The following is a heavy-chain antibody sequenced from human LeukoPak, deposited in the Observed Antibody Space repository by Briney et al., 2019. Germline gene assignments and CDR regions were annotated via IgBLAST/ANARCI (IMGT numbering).Heavy chain of an antibody. V-gene: IGHV4-39*07. CDR1: GGSISSSSYY. J-gene: IGHJ5*02. Sequence: PSETLCLTRTVSGGSISSSSYYWGWIRHPPGKGLEWVGSIYYSGSTYYNPSLKSRVTISVDTSKNQYSLKLSSVTAADTAVYYCARDRGGGAAPFDPCRQGTLVTVSS. CDR2: IYYSGST. CDR3: ARDRGGGAAPFDP. D-gene: IGHD6-6*01.